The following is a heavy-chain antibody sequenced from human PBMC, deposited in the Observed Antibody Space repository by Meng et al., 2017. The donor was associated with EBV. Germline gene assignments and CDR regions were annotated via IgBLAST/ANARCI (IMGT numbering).Heavy chain of an antibody. D-gene: IGHD6-19*01. CDR1: GYTFTGYY. CDR2: INPNSGGT. Sequence: QVRLVQSGAGVKKPGASVKVSCKASGYTFTGYYMHWVRQAPGQGLEWMGRINPNSGGTNYAQKFQGRVTMTRDTSISTAYMELSRLRSDDTAVYYCARSRSSPDVPLDYWGQGTLVTVSS. CDR3: ARSRSSPDVPLDY. J-gene: IGHJ4*02. V-gene: IGHV1-2*06.